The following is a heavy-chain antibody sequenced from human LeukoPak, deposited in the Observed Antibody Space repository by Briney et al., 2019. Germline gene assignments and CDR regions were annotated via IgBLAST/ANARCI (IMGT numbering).Heavy chain of an antibody. CDR2: MNPNSGNT. CDR1: GYTFTSYD. CDR3: ASLASGYSYGAYYYYYGMDV. J-gene: IGHJ6*02. V-gene: IGHV1-8*01. D-gene: IGHD5-18*01. Sequence: VASVKVSCKASGYTFTSYDINWVRQATGQGLEWMGWMNPNSGNTGYAQKFPGRVTMTRNTSISTAYMELSSLRSEDTAVYYCASLASGYSYGAYYYYYGMDVWGQGTTVTVSS.